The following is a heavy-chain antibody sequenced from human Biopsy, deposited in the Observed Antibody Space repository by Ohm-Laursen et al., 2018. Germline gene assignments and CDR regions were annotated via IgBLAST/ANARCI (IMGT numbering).Heavy chain of an antibody. Sequence: SLRLSCAASGFIFSSYAMSWVRQAPGKGLEWVSGISDSGGSTYYADSVKGRFTISGDNSKNTLYLEMNSLRAEDTAIYYCAKARSGSSNSCYNYWGQGTLVIVSS. CDR3: AKARSGSSNSCYNY. V-gene: IGHV3-23*01. CDR1: GFIFSSYA. J-gene: IGHJ4*02. CDR2: ISDSGGST. D-gene: IGHD2-2*02.